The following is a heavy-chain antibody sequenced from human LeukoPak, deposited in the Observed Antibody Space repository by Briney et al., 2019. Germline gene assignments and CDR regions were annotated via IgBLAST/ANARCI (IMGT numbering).Heavy chain of an antibody. Sequence: SQTLSLTCAVSGVPLSTYYWGWIRQPAGKGLEWIGRIYTSGTTNSNPSLKCRPTMWLDTTTNIFSLNLPSVTAADTAVYYCARVMGYCSGGNCYSHFDPWGQGTLVTVSS. CDR2: IYTSGTT. D-gene: IGHD2-15*01. CDR3: ARVMGYCSGGNCYSHFDP. V-gene: IGHV4-4*07. J-gene: IGHJ5*02. CDR1: GVPLSTYY.